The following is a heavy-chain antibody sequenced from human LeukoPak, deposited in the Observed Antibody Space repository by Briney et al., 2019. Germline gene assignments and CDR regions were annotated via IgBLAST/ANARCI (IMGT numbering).Heavy chain of an antibody. V-gene: IGHV3-7*01. D-gene: IGHD3-22*01. Sequence: GGSLRLSCAASGFTFSNYWMSWVRQAPGKGLEWVGNINQDGRAKYYVDSVKGRFTISRDNAKNSVYLQMSSLRDEDTAVYYCASSHDSSGNDWGQGTLVAVSS. CDR3: ASSHDSSGND. CDR2: INQDGRAK. CDR1: GFTFSNYW. J-gene: IGHJ4*02.